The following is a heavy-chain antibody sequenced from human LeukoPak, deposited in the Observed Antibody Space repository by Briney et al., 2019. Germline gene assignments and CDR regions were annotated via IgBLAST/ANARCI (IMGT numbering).Heavy chain of an antibody. CDR2: ISYDGSNK. Sequence: PGGSLRLPCAASGFTFSSYGMHWVRQAPGKGLEWVAVISYDGSNKYYADSVKGRFTISRDISKNTLYLQMNSLRGEDTAVYYCARGRYSTTWATFEAFDIWGQGTMVTVSS. CDR1: GFTFSSYG. D-gene: IGHD6-13*01. CDR3: ARGRYSTTWATFEAFDI. J-gene: IGHJ3*02. V-gene: IGHV3-30*03.